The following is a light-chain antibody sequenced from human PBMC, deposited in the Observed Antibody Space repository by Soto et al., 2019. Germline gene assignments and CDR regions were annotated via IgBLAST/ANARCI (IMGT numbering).Light chain of an antibody. CDR1: QSLSSSY. Sequence: EIVLTQSPGTLSLSPGERATLSCRASQSLSSSYLAWYQQKPGQAPRLLIYAASSRATGIPARFSGSGSGTEFTLTISSLQSEDFAVYYCQQRSNWPPTFGQGTRLEIK. CDR2: AAS. J-gene: IGKJ5*01. CDR3: QQRSNWPPT. V-gene: IGKV3D-20*02.